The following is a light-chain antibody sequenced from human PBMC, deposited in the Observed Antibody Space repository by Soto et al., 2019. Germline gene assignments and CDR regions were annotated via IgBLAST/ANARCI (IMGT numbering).Light chain of an antibody. Sequence: EIVLTQSPGTLSLSPGERATLSCRASQSVGSSYLAWYQQKPGQAPGLLIYGASSRATGIPDRFSGSGSGTDFTLTISRLEPEDFAVYYCQHYGSSTWTFGQGTKVEIK. V-gene: IGKV3-20*01. CDR2: GAS. J-gene: IGKJ1*01. CDR3: QHYGSSTWT. CDR1: QSVGSSY.